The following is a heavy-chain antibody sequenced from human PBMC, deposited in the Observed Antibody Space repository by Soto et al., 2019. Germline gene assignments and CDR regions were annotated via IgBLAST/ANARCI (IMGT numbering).Heavy chain of an antibody. V-gene: IGHV1-18*04. CDR3: AREGILGPFDAYDL. J-gene: IGHJ3*01. CDR2: ISTHNGNT. D-gene: IGHD3-3*01. CDR1: VFTSSG. Sequence: QVQLVQSGAEVKKPGASVKVYCKASVFTSSGISWVRQAPGQGLEWMGWISTHNGNTIYAQKFQGRGIMTIDTSTTTVYRELRSLRSDDTAIYFWAREGILGPFDAYDLWGQGTMVSVSS.